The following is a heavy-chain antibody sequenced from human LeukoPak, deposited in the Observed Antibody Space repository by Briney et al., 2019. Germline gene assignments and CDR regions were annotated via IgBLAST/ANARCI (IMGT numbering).Heavy chain of an antibody. J-gene: IGHJ4*02. CDR2: ISSSSSYI. Sequence: PGGSLRLSCAASGFTFSSYSMNWVRQAPGKGLEWVSSISSSSSYIYYADSVKGRFTISRDNAKNSLYLQMNSLRAEDTAVYYCARARVRFLEWLPHDYWGQGTLVTVSS. D-gene: IGHD3-3*01. CDR3: ARARVRFLEWLPHDY. V-gene: IGHV3-21*01. CDR1: GFTFSSYS.